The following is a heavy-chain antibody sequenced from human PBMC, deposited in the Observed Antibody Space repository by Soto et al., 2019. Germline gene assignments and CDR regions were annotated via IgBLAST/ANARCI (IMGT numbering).Heavy chain of an antibody. CDR1: GFSFSDYF. V-gene: IGHV1-46*01. J-gene: IGHJ6*02. CDR3: ARDVSGPGATYVMDV. CDR2: INPSGDRT. D-gene: IGHD2-2*01. Sequence: GASVKVSCKVSGFSFSDYFMHWVRQAPGQGLEWMGIINPSGDRTDYAQKFQGRVTITRDTSTSTVYMDLSSLRYEDTAVYYCARDVSGPGATYVMDVWGQGTTVTVSS.